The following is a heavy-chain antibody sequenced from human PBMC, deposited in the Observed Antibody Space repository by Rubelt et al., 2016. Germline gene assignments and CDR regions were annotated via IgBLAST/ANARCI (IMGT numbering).Heavy chain of an antibody. D-gene: IGHD6-13*01. CDR2: IYWDDDK. J-gene: IGHJ4*02. V-gene: IGHV2-5*08. Sequence: QESGPGLVKPSETLSLTCTVSGGSISSYYWSWIRQPPGKALEWLALIYWDDDKRYSPSLKSRLTIPKDTSKNQVVLTMTNMDPVDTATYYCAHRAAAGPFDYWGQGTLVTVSS. CDR1: GGSISSYYW. CDR3: AHRAAAGPFDY.